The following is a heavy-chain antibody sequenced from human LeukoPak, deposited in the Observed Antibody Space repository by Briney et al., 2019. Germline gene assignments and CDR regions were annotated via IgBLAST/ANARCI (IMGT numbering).Heavy chain of an antibody. Sequence: GESLKISCKGSGHSFTNYWIGWVRQMPGKGLEWMGIIYPGDSDTTYSPSFQGQVTISVDKSITTAYLQWSSLKASDTAMYYCARRQRYCSGGSCYEDWGQGTLVTVSS. CDR2: IYPGDSDT. V-gene: IGHV5-51*01. J-gene: IGHJ4*02. CDR1: GHSFTNYW. CDR3: ARRQRYCSGGSCYED. D-gene: IGHD2-15*01.